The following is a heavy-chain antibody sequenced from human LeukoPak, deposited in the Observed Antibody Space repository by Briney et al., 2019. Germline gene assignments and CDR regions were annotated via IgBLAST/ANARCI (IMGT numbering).Heavy chain of an antibody. CDR2: INPNSGGT. CDR3: AREVAHCGGDCYPSTTNWFDP. J-gene: IGHJ5*02. V-gene: IGHV1-2*02. Sequence: ASVKVSCKASGYTFTGYYMHWVRQAPGQGLEWMGWINPNSGGTNYAQKFQGRVTMTRDTSISTAHMELSRLRSDDTAVYYCAREVAHCGGDCYPSTTNWFDPWGQGTLVTVSS. D-gene: IGHD2-21*02. CDR1: GYTFTGYY.